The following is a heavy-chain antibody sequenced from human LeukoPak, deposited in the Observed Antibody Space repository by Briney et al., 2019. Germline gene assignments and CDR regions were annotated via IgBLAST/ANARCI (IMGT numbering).Heavy chain of an antibody. CDR2: IYSGGST. CDR1: GFTVSSNY. V-gene: IGHV3-53*01. Sequence: GGSLRLSCAAFGFTVSSNYMSWVRQAPGKGLEWVSVIYSGGSTYYADSVKGRFTISRDNSKNTLYLQMNSLRAEDTAVYYCATSSSRPGGDYWGQGTLVTVSS. CDR3: ATSSSRPGGDY. J-gene: IGHJ4*02. D-gene: IGHD2-2*01.